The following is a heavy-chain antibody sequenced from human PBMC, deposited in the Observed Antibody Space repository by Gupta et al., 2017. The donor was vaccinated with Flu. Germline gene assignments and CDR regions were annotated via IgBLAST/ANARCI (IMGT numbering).Heavy chain of an antibody. CDR3: ARDSPQGFPTTVTRGPIYYYYGMDV. V-gene: IGHV3-21*01. Sequence: SISSSSSYIYYADSVKGRFTISRDNAKNSLYLQMNSLRAEDTAVYYCARDSPQGFPTTVTRGPIYYYYGMDVWGQGTTVTGSS. J-gene: IGHJ6*02. D-gene: IGHD4-17*01. CDR2: ISSSSSYI.